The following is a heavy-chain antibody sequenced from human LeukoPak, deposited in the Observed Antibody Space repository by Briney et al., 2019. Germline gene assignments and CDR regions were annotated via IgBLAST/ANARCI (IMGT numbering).Heavy chain of an antibody. CDR1: GFTFSSSA. CDR2: ISNNGGYT. V-gene: IGHV3-23*01. Sequence: GGSLRLSCAASGFTFSSSAMSWVRQAPGKGLEWVSAISNNGGYTYYADSVQGRFTISRDNSKSTLCLQMNSLRAEDTAVYYCARDLGSGWNFDYWGQGTLVTVSS. D-gene: IGHD6-19*01. CDR3: ARDLGSGWNFDY. J-gene: IGHJ4*02.